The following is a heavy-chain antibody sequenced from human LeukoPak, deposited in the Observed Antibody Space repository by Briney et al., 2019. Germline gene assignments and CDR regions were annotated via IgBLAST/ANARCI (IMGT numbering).Heavy chain of an antibody. V-gene: IGHV3-53*01. CDR3: ARVQAHNWFDP. Sequence: GGSLRLSCAASGFTVSSNFLTWVRQTQGKGLEWVSVIFSNGSTYYAGTVKGRFTISRGNSKNTLYLQMISLRGEDTAVYYCARVQAHNWFDPWGQGTLVSVSS. J-gene: IGHJ5*02. CDR2: IFSNGST. CDR1: GFTVSSNF.